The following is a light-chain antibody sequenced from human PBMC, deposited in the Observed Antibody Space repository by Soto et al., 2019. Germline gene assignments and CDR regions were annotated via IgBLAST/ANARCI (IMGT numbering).Light chain of an antibody. CDR2: SAS. Sequence: DIQMTQSPSSLSASVGDTVTITCRASQGMSNYLAWYQQKPGKAPKLLIYSASTLQPGVPSRFSGYGSGTGFTLTINSLQPEDVATYYCQKYNSAPLTFGQGTKVEI. V-gene: IGKV1-27*01. CDR1: QGMSNY. CDR3: QKYNSAPLT. J-gene: IGKJ1*01.